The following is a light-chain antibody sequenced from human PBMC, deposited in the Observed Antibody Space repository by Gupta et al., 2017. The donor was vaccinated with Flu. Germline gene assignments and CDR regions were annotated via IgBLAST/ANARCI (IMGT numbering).Light chain of an antibody. CDR2: DTS. CDR3: QQRSDWLS. Sequence: QSVRDYLAWYQQKPGQAPRLLIYDTSNRATGIPARFSGSGSGTDYTLTITSLEPEDFAVYFCQQRSDWLSFGGGTKVEIK. V-gene: IGKV3-11*01. CDR1: QSVRDY. J-gene: IGKJ4*01.